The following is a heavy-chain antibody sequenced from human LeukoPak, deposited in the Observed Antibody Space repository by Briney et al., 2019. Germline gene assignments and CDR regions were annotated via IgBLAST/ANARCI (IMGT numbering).Heavy chain of an antibody. J-gene: IGHJ3*02. CDR1: GYTFTGYY. CDR3: ARGSGSYPRAFDI. D-gene: IGHD1-26*01. CDR2: INPNSGGT. Sequence: ASVKVSCKASGYTFTGYYMHWVRQAPGQGLEWMGWINPNSGGTNYAQKFQGWVTMTRDTSISTTYMELSRPRSDDTAVYYCARGSGSYPRAFDIWGQGTMVTVSS. V-gene: IGHV1-2*04.